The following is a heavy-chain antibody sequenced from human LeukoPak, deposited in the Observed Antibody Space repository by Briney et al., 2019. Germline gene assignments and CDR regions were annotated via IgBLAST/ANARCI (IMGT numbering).Heavy chain of an antibody. CDR1: GFTFSDYY. D-gene: IGHD4-11*01. CDR3: AREKGRGTVTTIYYYYMDV. V-gene: IGHV3-11*04. J-gene: IGHJ6*03. CDR2: ISSSGSTI. Sequence: GGSLRLSCAASGFTFSDYYMSWIRQAPGKGLEWVSYISSSGSTIYYADSVKGRFTISRDNAKNSLYLQMNSLRAEDTAVYYCAREKGRGTVTTIYYYYMDVWGKGTTVTVSS.